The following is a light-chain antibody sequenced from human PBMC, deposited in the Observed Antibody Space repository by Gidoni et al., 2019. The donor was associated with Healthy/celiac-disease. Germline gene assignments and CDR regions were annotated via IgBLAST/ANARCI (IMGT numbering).Light chain of an antibody. V-gene: IGKV1-39*01. J-gene: IGKJ4*01. CDR3: QQSYSTLPLT. Sequence: DVEMVPSPSSLSASVGDRVPITCRSSQSISSYLSWYQQKPGTDPKLLIYAASCFQSRVTSRLSGSGCGTAVTLTIISLQPADFATFYCQQSYSTLPLTFGGGTKVEIK. CDR2: AAS. CDR1: QSISSY.